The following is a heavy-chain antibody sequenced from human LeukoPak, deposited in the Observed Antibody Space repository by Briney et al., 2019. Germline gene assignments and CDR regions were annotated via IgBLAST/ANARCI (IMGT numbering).Heavy chain of an antibody. Sequence: PSETLSLTCAVSGYSTSSGYYWGWIRQPPGKGPEWIGSIYYSGTTYHNPSLKSRVTISVDTSRNQFSLKVSSVTDADTAVYYCARRRRYDYYMDVWGKGTTVTVSS. J-gene: IGHJ6*03. CDR1: GYSTSSGYY. D-gene: IGHD3-9*01. CDR2: IYYSGTT. CDR3: ARRRRYDYYMDV. V-gene: IGHV4-38-2*01.